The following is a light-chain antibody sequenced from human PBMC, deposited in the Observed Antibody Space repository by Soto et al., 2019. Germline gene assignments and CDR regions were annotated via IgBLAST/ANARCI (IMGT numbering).Light chain of an antibody. CDR2: DTF. J-gene: IGKJ5*01. CDR3: QQRARWPMP. Sequence: EIVLTQSPATLSVSPGERVTLSCRASQSVSTFVAWYHHKPGQAPRALIYDTFKRATGVPDRFSGGGSGTDSTLTISSLEPEDFAVYYCQQRARWPMPFGQGTRLE. V-gene: IGKV3-11*01. CDR1: QSVSTF.